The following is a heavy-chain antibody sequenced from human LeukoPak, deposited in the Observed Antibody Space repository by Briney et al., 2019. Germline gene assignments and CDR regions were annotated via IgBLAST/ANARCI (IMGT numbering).Heavy chain of an antibody. V-gene: IGHV3-30-3*01. D-gene: IGHD5-12*01. CDR3: ARQAGYSGYFLDY. Sequence: PGRSLRLSCAASGFTFSSYAMHWVRQAPGKGLECVAVISYDGSNKYYADSVKGRFTISRDNSKNTLYLQMNSLRAEDTAVYYCARQAGYSGYFLDYWGQGTLVTVSS. CDR1: GFTFSSYA. CDR2: ISYDGSNK. J-gene: IGHJ4*02.